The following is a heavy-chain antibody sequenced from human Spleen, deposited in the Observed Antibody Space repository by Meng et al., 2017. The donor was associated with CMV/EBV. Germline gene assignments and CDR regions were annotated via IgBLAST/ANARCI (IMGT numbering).Heavy chain of an antibody. J-gene: IGHJ4*02. D-gene: IGHD3-10*01. V-gene: IGHV4-30-4*08. CDR1: GGSVSSGSYY. Sequence: SETLSLTCTVSGGSVSSGSYYWSWNRQPPGKGLGWIGYIYRSGITYYNPSLKSRLTMSVDTSKNQFSLRLKSVTAADTAVYYCARVADTGCFDFWGQGTLVTVSS. CDR3: ARVADTGCFDF. CDR2: IYRSGIT.